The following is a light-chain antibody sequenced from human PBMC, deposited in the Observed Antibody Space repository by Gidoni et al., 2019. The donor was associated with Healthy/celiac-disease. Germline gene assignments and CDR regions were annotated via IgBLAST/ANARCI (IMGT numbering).Light chain of an antibody. Sequence: EIVLTPSPANLSLSPGERATLSCRASQSVSSYLAWYQQKPGQAPRLLIYDASNRATGIPARFSGSGSGTDFTLTISSLEPEDFAVYYCQQRSNWPTITFGQGTRLEIK. V-gene: IGKV3-11*01. CDR2: DAS. CDR1: QSVSSY. CDR3: QQRSNWPTIT. J-gene: IGKJ5*01.